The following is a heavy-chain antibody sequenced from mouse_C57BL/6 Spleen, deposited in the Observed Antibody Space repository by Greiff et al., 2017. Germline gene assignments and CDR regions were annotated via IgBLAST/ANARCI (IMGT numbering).Heavy chain of an antibody. D-gene: IGHD2-2*01. V-gene: IGHV5-17*01. CDR1: GFTFSDYG. Sequence: DVQLVESGGGLVKPGGSLKLSCAASGFTFSDYGLHWVRQAPEKGLEWVAYISGGSGTIYYADTVKGRFTISRDNAKNTLFLQMTSLRSEDTAIYYCAGGGYEFAYWGQGTLVTVSA. CDR3: AGGGYEFAY. CDR2: ISGGSGTI. J-gene: IGHJ3*01.